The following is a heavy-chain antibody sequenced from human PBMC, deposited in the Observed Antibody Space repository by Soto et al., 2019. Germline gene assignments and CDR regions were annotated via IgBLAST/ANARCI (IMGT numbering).Heavy chain of an antibody. CDR1: GFTFSSYG. CDR3: ARGGFEGYDFWSGYYTTGFDY. J-gene: IGHJ4*02. V-gene: IGHV3-33*01. Sequence: VGSLRLSCAASGFTFSSYGMHWVRQAPGKGLEWVAVIWYDGSNKYYADSVKGRFTISRDNSKNTLYLQMNSLRAEDTAVYYCARGGFEGYDFWSGYYTTGFDYWGQGTLVTVSS. CDR2: IWYDGSNK. D-gene: IGHD3-3*01.